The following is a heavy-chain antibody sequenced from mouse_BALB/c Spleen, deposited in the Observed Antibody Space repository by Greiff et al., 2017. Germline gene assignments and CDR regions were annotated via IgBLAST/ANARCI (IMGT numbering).Heavy chain of an antibody. CDR2: ISSGGGNT. Sequence: EVKLMESGGGLVKPGGSLKLSCAASGFTFSSYTMSWVRQTPEKRLEWVATISSGGGNTYYPDSVKGRFTISRDNAKNNLYLQMSSLRSEDTALYYCARPLWLRRAMDYWGQGTSVTVSS. D-gene: IGHD2-2*01. J-gene: IGHJ4*01. CDR1: GFTFSSYT. V-gene: IGHV5-9*03. CDR3: ARPLWLRRAMDY.